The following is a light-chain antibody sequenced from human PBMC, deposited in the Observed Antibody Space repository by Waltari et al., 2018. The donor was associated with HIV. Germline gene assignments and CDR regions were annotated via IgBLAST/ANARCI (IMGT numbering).Light chain of an antibody. Sequence: QSVLTQPPSVSGAPGQRVSISCTGSRSTLGAGFDVPWYQQVPGTAPTHLIYDNTSLPSGVPTRLSGTKSGASASMAITGLQAEDEAYYCCQSYDRGGRGSAVFGGGTKLTVL. CDR2: DNT. J-gene: IGLJ2*01. CDR3: QSYDRGGRGSAV. CDR1: RSTLGAGFD. V-gene: IGLV1-40*01.